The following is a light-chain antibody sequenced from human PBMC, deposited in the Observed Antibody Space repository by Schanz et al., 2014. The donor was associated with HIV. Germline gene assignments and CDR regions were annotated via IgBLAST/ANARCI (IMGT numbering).Light chain of an antibody. J-gene: IGLJ2*01. V-gene: IGLV2-14*03. CDR3: SSYTSSSTVL. CDR1: SSDVGGYNY. CDR2: DVS. Sequence: QSVLTQPASVSGSPGQSITIPCTGTSSDVGGYNYVAWYQQHPGKAPKLMIYDVSDRPSGVSNRFSGSKSGNTASLSISGLQAEDEAEYYCSSYTSSSTVLFGGGTKLTV.